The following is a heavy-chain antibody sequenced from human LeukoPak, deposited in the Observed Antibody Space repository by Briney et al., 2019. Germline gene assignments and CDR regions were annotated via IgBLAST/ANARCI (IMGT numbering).Heavy chain of an antibody. V-gene: IGHV1-18*01. CDR2: ISAYNENT. D-gene: IGHD4-17*01. CDR1: GYPFDNFG. Sequence: ASVKVSCKASGYPFDNFGLTWVRQAPGQGLEWMGWISAYNENTHYAQKFRGRLTLTTETSTSTAYLELRSLKSDDTAVYYCARDRVGGDLTGVSLYWGQGTLVTVSS. J-gene: IGHJ4*01. CDR3: ARDRVGGDLTGVSLY.